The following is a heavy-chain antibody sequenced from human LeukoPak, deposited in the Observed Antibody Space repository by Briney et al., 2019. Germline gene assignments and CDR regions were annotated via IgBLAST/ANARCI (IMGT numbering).Heavy chain of an antibody. Sequence: GGSLRLSCAASGFTFSSYSVSWVRQAPGRGLEWLSFITGSSGSIYYADSVKGRFTISRDNAKNSLYLQRNSLRDEDTAVYYCARPRVGNYFDYWGQGTLVTVSS. CDR3: ARPRVGNYFDY. J-gene: IGHJ4*02. V-gene: IGHV3-48*02. CDR2: ITGSSGSI. CDR1: GFTFSSYS.